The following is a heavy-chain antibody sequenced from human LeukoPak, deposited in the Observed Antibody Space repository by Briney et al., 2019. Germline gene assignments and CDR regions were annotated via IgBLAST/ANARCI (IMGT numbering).Heavy chain of an antibody. D-gene: IGHD2-15*01. V-gene: IGHV3-21*01. CDR2: ISSSSSYI. Sequence: PGGSLRLSCAASGFTFSSYSMNWVRQAPGKGLEWVSSISSSSSYIYYADSVKGRFTISRDNAKNSLYLQMNSLRAEDTAVYYCARDPCSGGSCYPDYWGQGTLVTVSS. CDR3: ARDPCSGGSCYPDY. CDR1: GFTFSSYS. J-gene: IGHJ4*02.